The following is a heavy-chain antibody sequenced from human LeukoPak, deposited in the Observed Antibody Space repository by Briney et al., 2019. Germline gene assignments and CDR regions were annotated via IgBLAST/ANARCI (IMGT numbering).Heavy chain of an antibody. CDR1: GGSISSYC. J-gene: IGHJ4*02. CDR3: ATVNRRDGYNSHFDY. CDR2: IYYSGST. Sequence: SETLPLTCTVSGGSISSYCWSWIRQPPGKGLEWIGYIYYSGSTNYNPSLKSRVTISVDTSKNQFSLKLSSVTAADTAVYYCATVNRRDGYNSHFDYWGQGTLVTVSS. V-gene: IGHV4-59*08. D-gene: IGHD5-24*01.